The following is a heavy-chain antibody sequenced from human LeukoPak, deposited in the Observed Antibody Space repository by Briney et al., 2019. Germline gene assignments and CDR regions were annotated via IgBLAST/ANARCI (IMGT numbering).Heavy chain of an antibody. CDR1: GFTFSNAR. CDR2: IKSKSDGATT. J-gene: IGHJ4*02. Sequence: PGGSLRLSCAASGFTFSNARMSWVRQAPGKGLEWVGGIKSKSDGATTDYAAPVKGRFTISRDDSENTLYLQMNSLKTEDTAVYYCTTEYPNRPGYSSSWYTYWAQGTLVTVSS. V-gene: IGHV3-15*01. CDR3: TTEYPNRPGYSSSWYTY. D-gene: IGHD6-13*01.